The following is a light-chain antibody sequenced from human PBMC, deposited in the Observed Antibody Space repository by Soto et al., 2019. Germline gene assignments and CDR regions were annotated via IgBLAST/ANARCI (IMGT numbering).Light chain of an antibody. V-gene: IGKV3-20*01. CDR2: GVS. J-gene: IGKJ4*01. Sequence: EIVFPQSPGTLSLSPGVRANLSCNACRSVRSDYFAWYQQKPGQAPRVIIFGVSTRATGIPDRFSGSGSGTDFTLTISRLEPEDFALYYCQQYGNSPLTFGGGTKVDIK. CDR3: QQYGNSPLT. CDR1: RSVRSDY.